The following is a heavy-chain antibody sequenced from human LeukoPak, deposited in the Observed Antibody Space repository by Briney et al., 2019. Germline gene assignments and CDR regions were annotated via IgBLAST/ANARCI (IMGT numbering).Heavy chain of an antibody. CDR3: AKESDSGYHSEGPKN. D-gene: IGHD5-12*01. J-gene: IGHJ4*02. V-gene: IGHV3-30*02. Sequence: GGSLRLSCAASGFVLSDYGVHWVRQAPGKGLEWVAFVRNDGSNEYYVGSVKGRFTISRDKSKNTLYLQMNSLRVEDTAVYSCAKESDSGYHSEGPKNWGLGTLVTVSS. CDR2: VRNDGSNE. CDR1: GFVLSDYG.